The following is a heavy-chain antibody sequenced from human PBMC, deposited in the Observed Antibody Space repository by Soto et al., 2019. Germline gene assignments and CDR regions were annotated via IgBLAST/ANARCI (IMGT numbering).Heavy chain of an antibody. V-gene: IGHV1-8*01. J-gene: IGHJ4*02. Sequence: ASVNVSCKASGYTFTSYDINWERLATGDGLEWMGWMNPNSGNTAYAQKFQGRVTMTRNTSISTAYMELSSLRSEDTAVYYCARGRPVGTAMGYFDYWGQGTLVTVSS. CDR1: GYTFTSYD. CDR3: ARGRPVGTAMGYFDY. CDR2: MNPNSGNT. D-gene: IGHD5-18*01.